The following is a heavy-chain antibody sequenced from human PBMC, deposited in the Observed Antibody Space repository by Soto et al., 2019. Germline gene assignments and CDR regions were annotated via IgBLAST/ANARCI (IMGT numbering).Heavy chain of an antibody. J-gene: IGHJ4*02. D-gene: IGHD3-9*01. V-gene: IGHV4-39*01. CDR2: IYYSGST. Sequence: PSETLSLTCTVSGGSISSSSYYWGWIRQPPGKGLEWIGSIYYSGSTYYNPSLKSRVTISVDTSKNQFSLKLSSVTAADTAVYYCARNPGGYDILTGYYSDFMFDYWGQGTLVTVSS. CDR1: GGSISSSSYY. CDR3: ARNPGGYDILTGYYSDFMFDY.